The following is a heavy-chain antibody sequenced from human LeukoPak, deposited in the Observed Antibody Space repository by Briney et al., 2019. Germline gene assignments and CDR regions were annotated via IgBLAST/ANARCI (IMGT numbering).Heavy chain of an antibody. J-gene: IGHJ6*03. CDR3: LAGYYYYYMDV. CDR2: INTHGSST. Sequence: GGSLRLSCAASGFAFSNYWFHWVRQAPGKGLVWVARINTHGSSTNYADSVKGRFTISRDNAKNTLYLQMTSLSAEDTAVYYALAGYYYYYMDVWGRGNTVTVSS. D-gene: IGHD6-13*01. V-gene: IGHV3-74*01. CDR1: GFAFSNYW.